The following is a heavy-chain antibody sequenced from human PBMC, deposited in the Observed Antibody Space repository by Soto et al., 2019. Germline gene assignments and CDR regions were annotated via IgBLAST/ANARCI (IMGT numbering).Heavy chain of an antibody. CDR1: GYTFTSYA. D-gene: IGHD3-10*01. CDR2: ITTGNGNT. Sequence: QVQHVQSGAEVKKPGASVKVSCKASGYTFTSYAIHWVRQAPGQRLEWLGWITTGNGNTKYSEDFQGRVTITRDTSASTVYMELNSLRSEDSTVYYCARGLSSGTYWWAFAYWGQGTLVTVSS. CDR3: ARGLSSGTYWWAFAY. J-gene: IGHJ4*02. V-gene: IGHV1-3*04.